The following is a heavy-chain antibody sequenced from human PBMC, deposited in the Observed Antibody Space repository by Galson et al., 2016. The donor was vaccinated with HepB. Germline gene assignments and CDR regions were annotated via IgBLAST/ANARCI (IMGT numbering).Heavy chain of an antibody. D-gene: IGHD5-12*01. CDR2: IKEDGSEK. CDR1: GFTFSTYW. CDR3: ARDRGWFGGFDDNFNYYYGMDV. V-gene: IGHV3-7*01. J-gene: IGHJ6*02. Sequence: SLRLSCAASGFTFSTYWMSWVRQAPGKGLEWVANIKEDGSEKYYAESVKGRFTISRDNAENSLFLQMTSLRAEDTAVFYCARDRGWFGGFDDNFNYYYGMDVWGQGTTVTVSS.